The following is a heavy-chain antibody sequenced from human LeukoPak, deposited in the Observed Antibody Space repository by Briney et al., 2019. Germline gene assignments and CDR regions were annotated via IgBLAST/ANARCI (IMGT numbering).Heavy chain of an antibody. D-gene: IGHD3-22*01. CDR3: AKQPHYYDSSGLAPFDY. CDR2: IIPIFGTA. Sequence: SVKVSCKASGGTFSSYAISWVRQAPGQGLEWMGGIIPIFGTANYAQKFQGRVTITADESTSTAYMELSSLRSEDTAVYYCAKQPHYYDSSGLAPFDYWGQGTLVTVSS. J-gene: IGHJ4*02. CDR1: GGTFSSYA. V-gene: IGHV1-69*13.